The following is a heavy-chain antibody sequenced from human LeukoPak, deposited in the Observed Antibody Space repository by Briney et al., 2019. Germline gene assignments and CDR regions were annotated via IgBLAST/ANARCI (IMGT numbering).Heavy chain of an antibody. J-gene: IGHJ4*02. D-gene: IGHD3-9*01. CDR1: GYTFTSYG. CDR3: AREVRYFDWQKYFDY. V-gene: IGHV7-4-1*02. Sequence: GASVKVSCKASGYTFTSYGISWVRQAPGQGLEWMGWINTNTGNPTYAQGFTGRFVFSLDTSVSTAYLQISSLRAEDTAVYYCAREVRYFDWQKYFDYWGQGTLVTVSS. CDR2: INTNTGNP.